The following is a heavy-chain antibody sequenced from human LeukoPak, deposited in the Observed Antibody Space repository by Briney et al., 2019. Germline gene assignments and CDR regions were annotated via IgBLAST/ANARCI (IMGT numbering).Heavy chain of an antibody. CDR3: AREGAVAGTGGY. D-gene: IGHD6-19*01. CDR2: IIPIFGTA. J-gene: IGHJ4*02. CDR1: GGTFSSYA. Sequence: GASVKVSCKASGGTFSSYAISWVRQAPGQGLEWMGGIIPIFGTANYAQKFQGRVTITADESTSTAYMELGSLRSEDTAVYYCAREGAVAGTGGYWGQGTLVTVSS. V-gene: IGHV1-69*13.